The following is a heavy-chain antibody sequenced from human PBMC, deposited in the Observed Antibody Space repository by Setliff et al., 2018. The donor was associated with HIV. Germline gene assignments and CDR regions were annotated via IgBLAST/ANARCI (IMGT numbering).Heavy chain of an antibody. CDR2: IYHSEYT. J-gene: IGHJ5*02. CDR1: GGSISSDNW. V-gene: IGHV4-4*02. CDR3: AAATTLLSPRA. Sequence: PSETLSLTCAVSGGSISSDNWWTWVRQAPGKGLEWIGEIYHSEYTNYNPSLKSRVSMSVDKSKNQFSVKLTSVTAADTAVYYCAAATTLLSPRAWGQGTLVTVSS. D-gene: IGHD2-15*01.